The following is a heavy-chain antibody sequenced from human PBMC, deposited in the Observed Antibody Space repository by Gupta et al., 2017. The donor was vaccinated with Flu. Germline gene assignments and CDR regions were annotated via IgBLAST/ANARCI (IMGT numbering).Heavy chain of an antibody. CDR2: ISAASSAI. CDR1: GFSFGSHA. Sequence: VLLLESGGGSVLRGGSLRLSCTTSGFSFGSHAWGWVRETQERGLEWVAGISAASSAIHYSPAVEGRFTVSRDNIKNTLYLHMYSLVAEDTAVYYCAKDLENNYYYCFDYWGRGTLVTVSS. D-gene: IGHD3-22*01. CDR3: AKDLENNYYYCFDY. V-gene: IGHV3-23*01. J-gene: IGHJ4*02.